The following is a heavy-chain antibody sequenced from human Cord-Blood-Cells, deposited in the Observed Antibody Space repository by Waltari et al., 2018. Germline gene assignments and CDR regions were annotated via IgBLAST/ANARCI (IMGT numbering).Heavy chain of an antibody. CDR1: GGSISSYY. CDR2: IYYSGST. V-gene: IGHV4-59*08. D-gene: IGHD3-22*01. J-gene: IGHJ3*02. CDR3: ARQRDYYDKGAFDI. Sequence: QVQLQESGPGLVKPSETLSLTCTVTGGSISSYYWSWIRQPPGKGLELIWYIYYSGSTNYNPSLTSRVTISVDTSKSQFSLKLSSVTAADTAVYYCARQRDYYDKGAFDIWGQGTMVTVSS.